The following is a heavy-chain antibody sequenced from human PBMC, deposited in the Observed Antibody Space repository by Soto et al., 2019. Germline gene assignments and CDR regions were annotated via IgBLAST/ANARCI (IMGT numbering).Heavy chain of an antibody. CDR3: ATGADIVVVPAAAGAGSSFSGDAFDI. J-gene: IGHJ3*02. CDR2: IIPILGIA. CDR1: GGTFSSYT. Sequence: ASVKVSCKASGGTFSSYTISWVRQAPGQGLEWMGRIIPILGIANYAQKFQGRVTITADKSTGTAYMELGSLRSEDTAVYYCATGADIVVVPAAAGAGSSFSGDAFDIWGQGTMVTVSS. D-gene: IGHD2-2*01. V-gene: IGHV1-69*02.